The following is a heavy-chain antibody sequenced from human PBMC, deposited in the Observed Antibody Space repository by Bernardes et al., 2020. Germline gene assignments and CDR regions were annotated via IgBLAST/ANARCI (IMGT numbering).Heavy chain of an antibody. V-gene: IGHV4-39*01. D-gene: IGHD2-2*01. CDR1: GGSISSSSYY. CDR2: FYYRGST. J-gene: IGHJ5*02. CDR3: ARPYFESDCSSTSCYGVNWFDP. Sequence: SETLSLTCTVSGGSISSSSYYWGWIRQPPGKGLEWIGSFYYRGSTSYNPSLKSRVTISVDTSKNQLSLKLSSVTAADTAVYYCARPYFESDCSSTSCYGVNWFDPWGQGTLVTVSS.